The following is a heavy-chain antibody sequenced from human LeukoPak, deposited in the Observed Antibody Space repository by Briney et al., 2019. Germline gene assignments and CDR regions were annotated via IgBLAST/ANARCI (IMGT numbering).Heavy chain of an antibody. CDR2: INPNSGGT. CDR3: ARATYCGGGTCYFFDY. V-gene: IGHV1-2*02. J-gene: IGHJ4*02. D-gene: IGHD2-15*01. CDR1: GYTFTGQD. Sequence: ASVKLSCKASGYTFTGQDIHWARQAPGQGLEWMGWINPNSGGTNYAQRFQGRVTMTMDTSISTTYMELRLRSDDTAVYYCARATYCGGGTCYFFDYWGQGTLVTVSS.